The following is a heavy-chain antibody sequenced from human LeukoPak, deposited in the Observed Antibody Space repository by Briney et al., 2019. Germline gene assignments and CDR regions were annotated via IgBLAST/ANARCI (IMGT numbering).Heavy chain of an antibody. CDR1: GFTFSSYA. Sequence: GGSLRLSCAASGFTFSSYAMHWVRQAPGKGLEWVAVISYDGSNKYYADSVKGQFTISRDNSKNTLYLQMNSLRAEDTAVYYCARGLAAAGTRYYYYYGMDVWGQGTTVTVSS. J-gene: IGHJ6*01. V-gene: IGHV3-30*04. CDR3: ARGLAAAGTRYYYYYGMDV. D-gene: IGHD6-13*01. CDR2: ISYDGSNK.